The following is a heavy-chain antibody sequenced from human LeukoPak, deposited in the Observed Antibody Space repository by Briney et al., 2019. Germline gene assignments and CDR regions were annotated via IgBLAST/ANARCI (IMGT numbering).Heavy chain of an antibody. CDR2: INPNGGGT. CDR3: ARELLPAVTEGWFDP. Sequence: VASVKVSCKASGYTFTGYYMHWVRQAPGQGLEWMGWINPNGGGTKYAQKFQGRVTMTRDTPISTAYMELSSLTSDDTAVYYCARELLPAVTEGWFDPWGQGTLVTVSS. CDR1: GYTFTGYY. J-gene: IGHJ5*02. D-gene: IGHD2-2*01. V-gene: IGHV1-2*02.